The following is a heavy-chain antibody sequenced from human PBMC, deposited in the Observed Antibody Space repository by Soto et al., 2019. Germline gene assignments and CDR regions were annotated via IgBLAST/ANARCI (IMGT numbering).Heavy chain of an antibody. Sequence: GGSLRLSCAASGFTFSSYAMRWFRQAPGKGLEWVSAISGSGGRTYYADSVKGRFTISRDNSKNTLYLQMNSLRAEDTAVYYCAKDQTQAGGTTHFDYWGQGTLVTVSS. CDR2: ISGSGGRT. J-gene: IGHJ4*02. D-gene: IGHD2-15*01. CDR1: GFTFSSYA. V-gene: IGHV3-23*01. CDR3: AKDQTQAGGTTHFDY.